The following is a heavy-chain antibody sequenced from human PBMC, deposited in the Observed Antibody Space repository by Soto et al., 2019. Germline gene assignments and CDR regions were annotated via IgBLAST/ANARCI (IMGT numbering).Heavy chain of an antibody. Sequence: SETLSLACAVSGYSISSGYYWGWIRQPPGKGLEWIGSINHSGVTYYNPSLKSRVTISVDTSKNQFSLKLSSATAADTAVYYCARTYYDSSGYRTRGWFDPWGQGTLVTVSS. D-gene: IGHD3-22*01. J-gene: IGHJ5*02. V-gene: IGHV4-38-2*01. CDR1: GYSISSGYY. CDR2: INHSGVT. CDR3: ARTYYDSSGYRTRGWFDP.